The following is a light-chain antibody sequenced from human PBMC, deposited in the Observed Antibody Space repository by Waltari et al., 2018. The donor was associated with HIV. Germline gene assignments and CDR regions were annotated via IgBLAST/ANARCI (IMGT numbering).Light chain of an antibody. CDR1: SSNLGTNT. CDR2: NNN. Sequence: QSVLTQPPSASGTPGQRVTISCSGSSSNLGTNTVSWYQQVPGTSPKLLIYNNNQRPSGVPDRFSGSKSGTSACLAITGLQSEDEADYHCAAWEDSLNGQVVFGGGTKLTVL. J-gene: IGLJ3*02. CDR3: AAWEDSLNGQVV. V-gene: IGLV1-44*01.